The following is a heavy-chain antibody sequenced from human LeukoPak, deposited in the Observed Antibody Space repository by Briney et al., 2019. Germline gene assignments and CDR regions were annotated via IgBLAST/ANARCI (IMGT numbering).Heavy chain of an antibody. V-gene: IGHV4-38-2*02. Sequence: SETLSLTCTVSGYSISSGYYWGWIRQPPGKGLEWIGSIYHSGSTYYNPSLKSRVTISVDTSKNQFSLKLSSVTAADTAVYYCARVAVAAREYFDYWGQGTLVTVSS. J-gene: IGHJ4*02. CDR3: ARVAVAAREYFDY. CDR1: GYSISSGYY. D-gene: IGHD6-19*01. CDR2: IYHSGST.